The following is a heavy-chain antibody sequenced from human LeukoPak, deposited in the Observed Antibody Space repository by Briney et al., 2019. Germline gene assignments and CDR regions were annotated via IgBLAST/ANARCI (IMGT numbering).Heavy chain of an antibody. J-gene: IGHJ6*02. CDR1: GGTFSSYA. CDR2: IIPIFGTA. V-gene: IGHV1-69*13. Sequence: SVKVSCKASGGTFSSYAISWVRQAPGQGLEWMGGIIPIFGTANYAQKFQGRVTTTADESTSTAYMELSSLRSEDTAVYYCASGNLKYYYDSSGYHHYYYYGMDVWGQGTTVTVSS. CDR3: ASGNLKYYYDSSGYHHYYYYGMDV. D-gene: IGHD3-22*01.